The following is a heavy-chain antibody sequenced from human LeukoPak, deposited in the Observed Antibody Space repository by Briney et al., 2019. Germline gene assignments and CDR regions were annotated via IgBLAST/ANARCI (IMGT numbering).Heavy chain of an antibody. V-gene: IGHV1-69*04. CDR3: ARDLITMVRGVIIAYYFDY. CDR2: IIPILGIA. CDR1: GGTFSSYA. D-gene: IGHD3-10*01. Sequence: ASVKVSCKASGGTFSSYAISWVRQAPGQGLEWMGRIIPILGIANYAQKFQGRVTITADKFTSTAYMELSSLRSEDTAVYYCARDLITMVRGVIIAYYFDYWGQGTLVTVSS. J-gene: IGHJ4*02.